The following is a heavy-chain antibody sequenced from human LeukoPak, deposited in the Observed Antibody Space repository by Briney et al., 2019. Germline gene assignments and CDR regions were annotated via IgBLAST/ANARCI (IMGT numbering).Heavy chain of an antibody. J-gene: IGHJ6*02. Sequence: GGSLRLSCAASGFTFSSYGMHWVRQAPGQGLEWLAVTSYDGIKTYYADSVKGRFTISRDNSKNTLYVQMNSLRGEDKAVYYCARDNLQWELLYYGLDVWGQGTTVIVSS. CDR1: GFTFSSYG. CDR3: ARDNLQWELLYYGLDV. D-gene: IGHD4-23*01. V-gene: IGHV3-30*03. CDR2: TSYDGIKT.